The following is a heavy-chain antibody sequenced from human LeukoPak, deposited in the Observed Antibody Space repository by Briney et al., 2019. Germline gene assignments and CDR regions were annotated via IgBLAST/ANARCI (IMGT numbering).Heavy chain of an antibody. CDR2: ISPAGDST. CDR3: ARRLVTAGITDFFDS. D-gene: IGHD2-2*01. J-gene: IGHJ4*02. CDR1: GFTFSDYS. Sequence: PGGSLRLSCTASGFTFSDYSMSWVRQAPGGGVEWVSDISPAGDSTTDADSVKGRFTISRDNSKSTLYLQMNGLTAEDTALYYCARRLVTAGITDFFDSWGQGTLVSVSS. V-gene: IGHV3-23*01.